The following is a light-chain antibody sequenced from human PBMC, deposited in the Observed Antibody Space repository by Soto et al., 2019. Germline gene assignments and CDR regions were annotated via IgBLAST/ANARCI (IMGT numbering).Light chain of an antibody. J-gene: IGLJ2*01. Sequence: QPVLTQPPSASGTPGQRVTISCSGSSSNIGSNYVYWYQQLPGTAPKLLIYRNNQRPSGVPDRFSGSKSGTSASLAISGLRSEDEAEYYCAAWDDSLSGVVFGEGTKLTVL. CDR1: SSNIGSNY. CDR3: AAWDDSLSGVV. CDR2: RNN. V-gene: IGLV1-47*01.